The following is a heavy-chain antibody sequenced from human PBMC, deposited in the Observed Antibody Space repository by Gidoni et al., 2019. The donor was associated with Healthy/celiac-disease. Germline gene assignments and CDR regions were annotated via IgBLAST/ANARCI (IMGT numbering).Heavy chain of an antibody. CDR3: ARSRSSVVVPAAIRNNWFDP. CDR2: IYYSGST. Sequence: QVQLQESGPGLVKPSQTLSLTCTVSGGSISRGGYYWSWIRQHPGKGLEWIGYIYYSGSTYYNPSLKSRVTISVDTSKNQFSLKLSSVTAADTAVYYCARSRSSVVVPAAIRNNWFDPWGQGTLVTVSS. CDR1: GGSISRGGYY. V-gene: IGHV4-31*03. J-gene: IGHJ5*02. D-gene: IGHD2-2*02.